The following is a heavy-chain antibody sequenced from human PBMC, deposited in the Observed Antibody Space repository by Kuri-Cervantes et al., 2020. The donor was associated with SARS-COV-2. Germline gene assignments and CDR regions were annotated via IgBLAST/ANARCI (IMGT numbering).Heavy chain of an antibody. CDR3: ARATAGGELHAFDI. V-gene: IGHV4-30-4*08. D-gene: IGHD1-26*01. CDR2: IYYSGST. CDR1: GFTFSSYW. Sequence: SETLSLTCAASGFTFSSYWMSWVRQAPGKGLEWIGYIYYSGSTYYNPSLKSRVTISVDTSKNQFSLKLSSVTAADTAVYYCARATAGGELHAFDIWGQGTMVTVSS. J-gene: IGHJ3*02.